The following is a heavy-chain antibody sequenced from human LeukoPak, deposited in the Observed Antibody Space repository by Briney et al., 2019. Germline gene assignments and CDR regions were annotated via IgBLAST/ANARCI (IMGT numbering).Heavy chain of an antibody. V-gene: IGHV5-10-1*01. J-gene: IGHJ4*02. CDR2: IDPSDSYT. Sequence: GESLRISCKGSGYRFTSYWISWVRQMPGKGLEWMGSIDPSDSYTNYSPSFQGHVTISGDKSISTAYLQWSSLKASDTAMYYCARVVVTSTGREFDYWGQGTLVTVSS. CDR3: ARVVVTSTGREFDY. CDR1: GYRFTSYW. D-gene: IGHD2-21*02.